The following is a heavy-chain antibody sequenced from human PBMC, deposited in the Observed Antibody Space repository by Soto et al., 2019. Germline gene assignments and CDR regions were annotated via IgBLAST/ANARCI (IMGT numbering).Heavy chain of an antibody. CDR3: ARDLPNVDIVALFDY. D-gene: IGHD5-12*01. Sequence: QVQLVQSGAEVKKPGASVKVSCKASGYTFTSYGISWVRQAPGRGLEWMGWISAYNGNTNYAQKLQGRVTMTIDTSTSTASMELRSLRSDGTAVYYCARDLPNVDIVALFDYWGQGTLVTVSS. J-gene: IGHJ4*02. CDR1: GYTFTSYG. CDR2: ISAYNGNT. V-gene: IGHV1-18*01.